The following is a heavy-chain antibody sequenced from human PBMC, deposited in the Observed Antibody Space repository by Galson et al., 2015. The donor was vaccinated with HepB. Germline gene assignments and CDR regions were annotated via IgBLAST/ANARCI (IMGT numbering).Heavy chain of an antibody. V-gene: IGHV1-69*13. Sequence: SVKVSCKASGGTFSSYAISWVRQAPGQGLEWMGGIIPIFGTANYAQKFQGRVTITADESTSTAYMELSSLRSEDTAVYYCARKRLSGYCSGGSCYESYMDVWGKGTTVTVPS. CDR1: GGTFSSYA. D-gene: IGHD2-15*01. J-gene: IGHJ6*03. CDR3: ARKRLSGYCSGGSCYESYMDV. CDR2: IIPIFGTA.